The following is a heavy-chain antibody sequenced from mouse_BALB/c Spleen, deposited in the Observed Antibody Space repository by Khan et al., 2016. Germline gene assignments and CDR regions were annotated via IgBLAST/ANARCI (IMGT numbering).Heavy chain of an antibody. D-gene: IGHD1-1*01. CDR3: ASPYGSSYVGFAY. J-gene: IGHJ3*01. V-gene: IGHV1S34*01. CDR2: ITSYNGAT. Sequence: LVMTGASVKISCKASGYSFTGYYMHWVKQSHGKSLEWIGYITSYNGATSYNQKFKGKATFTVDTSSSTAYMQFNSLTSEDSAVYYCASPYGSSYVGFAYWGQGTLVTVSA. CDR1: GYSFTGYY.